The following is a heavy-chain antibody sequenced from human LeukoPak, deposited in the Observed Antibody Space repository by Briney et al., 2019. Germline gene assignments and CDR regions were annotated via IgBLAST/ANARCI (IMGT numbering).Heavy chain of an antibody. J-gene: IGHJ4*02. Sequence: GGSLRLSCVVSGFTSSDHYIDWARQAPGKGLEWVGRIRNKVNSYTTEYAASVKDRFTISRDDSKDSVWLQMNSLKTEDSAVYYCATSNSNGLSLFDYWGQGTLVTVSS. CDR3: ATSNSNGLSLFDY. CDR2: IRNKVNSYTT. V-gene: IGHV3-72*01. CDR1: GFTSSDHY. D-gene: IGHD6-25*01.